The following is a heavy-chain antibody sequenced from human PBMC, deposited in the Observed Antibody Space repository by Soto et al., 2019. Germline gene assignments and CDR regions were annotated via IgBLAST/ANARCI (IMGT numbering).Heavy chain of an antibody. CDR1: GYNFANYW. Sequence: PGESLKISCKGSGYNFANYWIRWVRQMPGKGLVWMGMIFPGDSDTKNRPSLQGQITMSVDKSDSSAYLQWRGLNASDTAMYYCAAGYTTGPDALDIWG. CDR3: AAGYTTGPDALDI. D-gene: IGHD6-13*01. J-gene: IGHJ3*02. CDR2: IFPGDSDT. V-gene: IGHV5-51*01.